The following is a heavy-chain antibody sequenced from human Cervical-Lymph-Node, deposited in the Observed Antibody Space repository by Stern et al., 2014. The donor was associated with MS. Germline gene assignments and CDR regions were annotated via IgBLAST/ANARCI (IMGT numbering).Heavy chain of an antibody. Sequence: QLQLQESGPGLVKPSQTLSLTCTVSGGSISSGDYYWSWIRQPPGKGLEWIGYIYYSGSTYYNPSLKSRVTISVDTSKNQFSLNLSSVTAADTAVYYCARDSSGYYLILDYWGQGTLVTVSS. CDR2: IYYSGST. V-gene: IGHV4-30-4*01. J-gene: IGHJ4*02. CDR3: ARDSSGYYLILDY. D-gene: IGHD3-22*01. CDR1: GGSISSGDYY.